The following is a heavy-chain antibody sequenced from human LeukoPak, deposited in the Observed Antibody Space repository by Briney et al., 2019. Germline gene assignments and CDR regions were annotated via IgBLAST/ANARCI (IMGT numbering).Heavy chain of an antibody. Sequence: GGSLRLSCAASGFTFSSYAMSWVRQAPGKGLEWDSGIRGSGGSTYYADSVKGRFTISRDNSKNTLYLQMSSLRAEDTAVYYCAKSPSSSWYYFDCWGQGTLVTVSS. CDR1: GFTFSSYA. CDR3: AKSPSSSWYYFDC. V-gene: IGHV3-23*01. CDR2: IRGSGGST. D-gene: IGHD6-13*01. J-gene: IGHJ4*02.